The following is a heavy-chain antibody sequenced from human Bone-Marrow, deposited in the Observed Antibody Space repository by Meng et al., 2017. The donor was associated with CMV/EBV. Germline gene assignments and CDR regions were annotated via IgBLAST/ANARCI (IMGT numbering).Heavy chain of an antibody. CDR2: ISSSGSTI. D-gene: IGHD1-26*01. V-gene: IGHV3-48*04. J-gene: IGHJ4*02. Sequence: GESLKISCAASGFTFNSYAMHWVRQAPGEGLEWVSYISSSGSTIYYADSVKGRFTISRDNAKNSLYLQMNSLRAEDTAVYYCARSLEELLRADYWGQGTLVTVSS. CDR3: ARSLEELLRADY. CDR1: GFTFNSYA.